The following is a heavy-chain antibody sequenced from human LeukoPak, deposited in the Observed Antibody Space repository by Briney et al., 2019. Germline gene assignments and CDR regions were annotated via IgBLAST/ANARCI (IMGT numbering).Heavy chain of an antibody. D-gene: IGHD6-13*01. CDR1: GGSFSGYY. V-gene: IGHV4-34*01. CDR2: INHSGST. CDR3: ARIAAAVDY. Sequence: KPSETLSLTCAVYGGSFSGYYWSWIRQPPGKGLEWIGEINHSGSTNYNPSLKSRVTISVDTSKNQFSLKLSPVTAADTAVYYCARIAAAVDYWGQGTLVTVSS. J-gene: IGHJ4*02.